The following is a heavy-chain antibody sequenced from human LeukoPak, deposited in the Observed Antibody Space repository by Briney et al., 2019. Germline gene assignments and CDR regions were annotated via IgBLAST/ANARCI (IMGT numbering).Heavy chain of an antibody. V-gene: IGHV1-2*02. CDR3: ARDPGRGTFIAAALAY. CDR1: GYTFTGYY. CDR2: INPNSGGT. D-gene: IGHD6-13*01. J-gene: IGHJ4*02. Sequence: ASVKVSCKASGYTFTGYYMHWVRQAPGQGLEWMGWINPNSGGTNYAQKFQGRVTMTRDTSISTAYMELSRLRSDDTAVYYCARDPGRGTFIAAALAYWGQGTLVTVPS.